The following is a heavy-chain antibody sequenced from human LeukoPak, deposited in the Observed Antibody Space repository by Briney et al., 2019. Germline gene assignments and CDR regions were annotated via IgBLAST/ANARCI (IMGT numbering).Heavy chain of an antibody. CDR3: ARVKGSFNYYYYYMDV. D-gene: IGHD3-16*01. CDR1: GYTFTSYG. CDR2: ISAYNGNT. Sequence: GASVKVSCKASGYTFTSYGISWVRQAPGRGLEWMGWISAYNGNTNYAQKLQGRVTMTTDTSTSTAYMELRSLRSDDTAVYYCARVKGSFNYYYYYMDVWGKGTTVTVSS. J-gene: IGHJ6*03. V-gene: IGHV1-18*01.